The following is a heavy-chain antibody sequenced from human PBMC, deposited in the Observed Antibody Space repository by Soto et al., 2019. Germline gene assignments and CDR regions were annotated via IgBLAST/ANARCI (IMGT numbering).Heavy chain of an antibody. CDR2: ISYDGSNK. CDR1: GFTFSSYA. V-gene: IGHV3-30-3*01. J-gene: IGHJ6*02. Sequence: QVQLVESGGGVVQPGRSLRLSCAASGFTFSSYAMHWVRQAPGKGLEWVAVISYDGSNKYYADSVKGRFTISRDNSKNTLYLQMNSLRAEDTAVYYCARYAYYYESSGYWGNEVYVDVWGQGTTVTVSS. CDR3: ARYAYYYESSGYWGNEVYVDV. D-gene: IGHD3-22*01.